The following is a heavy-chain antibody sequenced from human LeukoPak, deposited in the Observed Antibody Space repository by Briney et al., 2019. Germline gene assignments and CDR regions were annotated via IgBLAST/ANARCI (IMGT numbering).Heavy chain of an antibody. V-gene: IGHV5-51*01. CDR3: ARLSYCGGDCHYNSYFDF. CDR2: IYPGDSET. J-gene: IGHJ4*02. Sequence: GESLKISWKASGYRFTTYWIAWVRQIPGKGLEWMGIIYPGDSETRYSPSFHGPVTISADKSISTAYLQWSSLQASDSAMYYCARLSYCGGDCHYNSYFDFWGQGTLVSVSS. CDR1: GYRFTTYW. D-gene: IGHD2-21*02.